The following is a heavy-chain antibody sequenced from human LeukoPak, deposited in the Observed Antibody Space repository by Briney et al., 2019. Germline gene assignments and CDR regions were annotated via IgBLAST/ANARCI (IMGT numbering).Heavy chain of an antibody. V-gene: IGHV6-1*01. J-gene: IGHJ5*02. CDR2: TYYRSMWYN. CDR1: GDSVSSNSVT. D-gene: IGHD2-2*01. CDR3: ARRLTQYDCFDP. Sequence: SQTLSLTCAISGDSVSSNSVTWNWIRQSPSRGLEWLGRTYYRSMWYNDYAVSVRDRITVNPDTSKNQFSLHLNSVTPEDTAVYYCARRLTQYDCFDPWGQGILVTVSS.